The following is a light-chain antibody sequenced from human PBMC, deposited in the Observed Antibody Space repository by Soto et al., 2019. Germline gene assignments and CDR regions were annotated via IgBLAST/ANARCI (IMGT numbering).Light chain of an antibody. CDR2: GAS. Sequence: IRMTQSPSSLSASTGDRVTITCRASQPISNYLNWYQQKAGEAPKVLIFGASSLQTGVPSKFSGSGYGTDFTLIINNLHPDDVATYYCQQTHAVPLTLGQGTRLEIK. V-gene: IGKV1-39*01. CDR3: QQTHAVPLT. CDR1: QPISNY. J-gene: IGKJ5*01.